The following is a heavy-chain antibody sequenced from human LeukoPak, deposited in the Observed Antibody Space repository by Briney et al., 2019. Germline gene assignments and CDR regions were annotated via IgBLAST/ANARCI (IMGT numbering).Heavy chain of an antibody. CDR2: INPSGGST. Sequence: ASVKVSCKASGYTFTSYYMHWVRQAPGQGLEWMGIINPSGGSTRYAQKFQGRGTMTSNTSTSTVYMELSSLTSEDTAVYYCTRKAAAGTFGYGGQGTLVTVTS. D-gene: IGHD6-13*01. CDR3: TRKAAAGTFGY. J-gene: IGHJ4*02. CDR1: GYTFTSYY. V-gene: IGHV1-46*01.